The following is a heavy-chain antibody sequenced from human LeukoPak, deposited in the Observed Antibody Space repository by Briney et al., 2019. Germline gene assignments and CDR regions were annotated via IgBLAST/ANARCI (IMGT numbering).Heavy chain of an antibody. Sequence: PSQTLSLTCTVSGGSISRGDYYWSWIRQPPGKGLEYIGHIYSSGSTNYNPSLKSRVTISLDTSKKQFSLKLSSVTAADTAVYYCARDSPTVDAFNMWAQGTMVTVSS. CDR2: IYSSGST. J-gene: IGHJ3*02. D-gene: IGHD1-26*01. CDR1: GGSISRGDYY. CDR3: ARDSPTVDAFNM. V-gene: IGHV4-61*08.